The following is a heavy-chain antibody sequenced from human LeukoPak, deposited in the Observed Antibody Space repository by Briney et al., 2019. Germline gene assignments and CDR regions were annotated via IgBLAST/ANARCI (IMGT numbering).Heavy chain of an antibody. D-gene: IGHD3-22*01. J-gene: IGHJ4*02. CDR1: GFTFSSYA. CDR3: AKDTHMIVVVTLDY. V-gene: IGHV3-23*01. CDR2: ISGSGGST. Sequence: PGGSLRLSCAASGFTFSSYAMSWVRQAPGKGLEWVSAISGSGGSTYYADSVKGRFTISGDNSKNTLYLQMNSLRAEDTAVYYCAKDTHMIVVVTLDYWGQGTLVTVSS.